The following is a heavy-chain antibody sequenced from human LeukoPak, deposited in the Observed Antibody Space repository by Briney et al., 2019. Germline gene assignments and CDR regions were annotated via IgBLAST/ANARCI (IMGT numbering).Heavy chain of an antibody. J-gene: IGHJ4*02. CDR1: GGSVTSYY. CDR3: ARGPRYSSSILYDY. Sequence: SETLSLTCAVSGGSVTSYYWSWIRQPPGKGVEWIGYIYYSGTTNYNPSLRSRVTISVDTSKNQFSLKLSSVTAADTAVYYCARGPRYSSSILYDYWGQGTLVTVSS. CDR2: IYYSGTT. V-gene: IGHV4-59*02. D-gene: IGHD6-13*01.